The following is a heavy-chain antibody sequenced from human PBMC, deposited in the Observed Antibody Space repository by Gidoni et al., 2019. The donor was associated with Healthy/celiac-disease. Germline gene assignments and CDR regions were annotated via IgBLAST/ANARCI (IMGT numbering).Heavy chain of an antibody. CDR3: ARDSLTYGSGSLIYYYYGMDV. Sequence: EVQLVESGGGLVKPGGSLRLPCAASGFTLSINSMTWVRQAPGKGLEWVSSISSSSSYIYYADSVKGRFTISRDNAKNSLYLQMNSLRAEDTAVYYCARDSLTYGSGSLIYYYYGMDVWGQGTTVTVSS. CDR2: ISSSSSYI. J-gene: IGHJ6*02. V-gene: IGHV3-21*01. CDR1: GFTLSINS. D-gene: IGHD3-10*01.